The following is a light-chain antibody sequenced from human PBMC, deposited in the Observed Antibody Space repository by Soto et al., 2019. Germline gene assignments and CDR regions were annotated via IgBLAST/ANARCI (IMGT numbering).Light chain of an antibody. J-gene: IGKJ2*01. Sequence: DIQMTQSPSSLSASVGDRVTITCRASQSIGIYLNWYQQKPGKAPKVLIYAASSLQSGVPSRFSGSGSGTDFTLTINNLQPEDFATYYCQQSYSSPLYTFGQGTNLEIK. CDR3: QQSYSSPLYT. CDR2: AAS. CDR1: QSIGIY. V-gene: IGKV1-39*01.